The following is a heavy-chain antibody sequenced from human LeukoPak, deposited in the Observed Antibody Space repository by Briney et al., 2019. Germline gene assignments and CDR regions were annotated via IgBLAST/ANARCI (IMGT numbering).Heavy chain of an antibody. J-gene: IGHJ6*03. D-gene: IGHD6-19*01. CDR1: GFTFGDYG. V-gene: IGHV3-49*04. CDR3: TREIGVAGTYYYYMDV. Sequence: PGGSLRLSCTASGFTFGDYGMSWVRQAPGKGLEWVGFIRNKAYGGTTEYAASVKGRFTISRDDSKSIAYLQMNSLKNEDTAVYYCTREIGVAGTYYYYMDVWGKGTTVTVSS. CDR2: IRNKAYGGTT.